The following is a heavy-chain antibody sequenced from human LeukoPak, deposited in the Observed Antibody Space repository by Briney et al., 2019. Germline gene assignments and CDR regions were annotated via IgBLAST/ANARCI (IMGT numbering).Heavy chain of an antibody. J-gene: IGHJ4*02. CDR3: ARQTGSGLFILP. V-gene: IGHV4-39*01. CDR2: IYYSGNT. CDR1: GVSISSSNSY. Sequence: SETLSLTCTVSGVSISSSNSYWGRIRQPPGKGLEWIGSIYYSGNTYHNASLKSQVSISIDTSKNQFSLRLTSVTAADTAVYYCARQTGSGLFILPGGQGTLVTVSS. D-gene: IGHD3/OR15-3a*01.